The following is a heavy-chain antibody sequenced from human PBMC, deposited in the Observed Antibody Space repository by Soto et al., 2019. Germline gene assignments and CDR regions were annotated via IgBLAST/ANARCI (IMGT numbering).Heavy chain of an antibody. CDR1: GFTFSTYA. CDR2: ISGSGGST. CDR3: AKDLGMQPSVIDV. D-gene: IGHD2-21*01. J-gene: IGHJ6*02. Sequence: PGGSLRLSCAASGFTFSTYAMNWVRQAPGKGREWVSAISGSGGSTYYADSVKGRFSISRDNSKNTLLLQMNTLRAEDKAVYYCAKDLGMQPSVIDVWCQGTTVTVSS. V-gene: IGHV3-23*01.